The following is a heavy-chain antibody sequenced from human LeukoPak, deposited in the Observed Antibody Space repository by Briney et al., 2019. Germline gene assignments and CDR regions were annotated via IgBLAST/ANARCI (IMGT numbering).Heavy chain of an antibody. Sequence: GGSLRLSCAASGFTFSSYAMSWVRQAPGKGLEWVSYISSSSSTIYYADSVKGRFTISRDNAKNSLYLQMNSLRAEDTALYYCARNPRIVGAGADYMDVWGKGTTVTVSS. CDR3: ARNPRIVGAGADYMDV. CDR1: GFTFSSYA. V-gene: IGHV3-48*01. CDR2: ISSSSSTI. J-gene: IGHJ6*03. D-gene: IGHD1-26*01.